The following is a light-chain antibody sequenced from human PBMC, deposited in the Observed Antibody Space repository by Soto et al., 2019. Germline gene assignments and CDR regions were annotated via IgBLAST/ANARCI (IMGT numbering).Light chain of an antibody. CDR1: QSVLYSSNNKNY. Sequence: DIVMTQSPDSLAVSLGERATINCKSSQSVLYSSNNKNYLAWYQQKPGQPPKVLIYWASTRESGVPDRFSGSGSGTDFPLTISSLQAEDVAVYYCQQYYTTPWTFGQVTKVEIK. CDR2: WAS. CDR3: QQYYTTPWT. V-gene: IGKV4-1*01. J-gene: IGKJ1*01.